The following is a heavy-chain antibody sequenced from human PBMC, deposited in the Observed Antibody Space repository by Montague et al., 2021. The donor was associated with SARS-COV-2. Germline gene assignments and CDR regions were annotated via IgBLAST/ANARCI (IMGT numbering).Heavy chain of an antibody. CDR3: ARLRDGVVPSPILGVGPFYSYDYMDV. Sequence: ETLSLTCAVHGSSFSGYYWNWIRQSRGKGLEWIGEINHGGSTKFSPSLKGRLTISTDTSKNQFSLKLTSVAAADTAVYYCARLRDGVVPSPILGVGPFYSYDYMDVWGRGTPATVSS. CDR1: GSSFSGYY. CDR2: INHGGST. V-gene: IGHV4-34*01. J-gene: IGHJ6*03. D-gene: IGHD3-10*01.